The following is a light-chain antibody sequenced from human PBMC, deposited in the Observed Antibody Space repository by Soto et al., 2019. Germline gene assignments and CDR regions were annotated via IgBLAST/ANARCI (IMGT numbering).Light chain of an antibody. Sequence: SYELTQPPSLSVSPGQTARITCFGDALSKQYVSWYQQRPGQAPVLVIYKDTERPSGIPERFSGSTSGTTVTLTIGGVQAEDEANYFCKSADNSGSNYVFGTGTKVTVL. V-gene: IGLV3-25*03. CDR2: KDT. CDR1: ALSKQY. J-gene: IGLJ1*01. CDR3: KSADNSGSNYV.